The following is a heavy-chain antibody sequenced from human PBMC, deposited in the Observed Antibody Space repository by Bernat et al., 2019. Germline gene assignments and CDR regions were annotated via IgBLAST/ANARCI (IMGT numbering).Heavy chain of an antibody. D-gene: IGHD2-15*01. V-gene: IGHV3-33*01. CDR2: IWYDGSNK. Sequence: QVQLVESGGGVVQPGRSLRLSCAASGFTFSSYGIHWVRQAPGKGLEWVAVIWYDGSNKYYADSVKGRFTISRDNAKKSLYLQMASLGAEDTAVYYCARGRYCSGGSCVLDKFDHWGQGTLVTVSS. J-gene: IGHJ4*02. CDR1: GFTFSSYG. CDR3: ARGRYCSGGSCVLDKFDH.